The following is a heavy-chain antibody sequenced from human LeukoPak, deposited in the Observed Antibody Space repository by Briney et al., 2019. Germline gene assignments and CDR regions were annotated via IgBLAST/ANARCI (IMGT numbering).Heavy chain of an antibody. J-gene: IGHJ4*02. CDR3: ARALDSGWSRYFDY. V-gene: IGHV4-30-4*08. Sequence: SETLSLTCTVSGGSISSGNYYWSWIRQPPGKGLEWIGYMYYSGTTYYNPSLKSPVTISADTSKNQFSLKLSSVTAADTAVYYCARALDSGWSRYFDYWGQGTLVTVSS. CDR2: MYYSGTT. CDR1: GGSISSGNYY. D-gene: IGHD6-19*01.